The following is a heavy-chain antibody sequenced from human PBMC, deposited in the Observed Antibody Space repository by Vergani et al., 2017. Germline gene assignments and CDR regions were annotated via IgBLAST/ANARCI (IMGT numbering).Heavy chain of an antibody. Sequence: EVQLVQSGAEVKKPGESLKISCKGSGYSFTSYWIGWVRQMPGKGLEWMGIIYPGDSDTRYSPSFQGQVTISADNSISTAYLQWSSLKASDTAMYYCASHAKRGCSSTSCYLDYYYNVDWWGKRTAITVS. CDR3: ASHAKRGCSSTSCYLDYYYNVDW. J-gene: IGHJ6*03. D-gene: IGHD2-2*01. CDR2: IYPGDSDT. CDR1: GYSFTSYW. V-gene: IGHV5-51*03.